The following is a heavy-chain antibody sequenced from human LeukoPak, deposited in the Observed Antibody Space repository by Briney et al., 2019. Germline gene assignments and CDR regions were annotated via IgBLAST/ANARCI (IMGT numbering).Heavy chain of an antibody. J-gene: IGHJ6*03. D-gene: IGHD5-12*01. CDR1: GFTFSSYA. CDR2: ISYDGSNK. V-gene: IGHV3-30-3*01. CDR3: ARDSRRARDSGYDYYYYYYMDV. Sequence: GGSLGLSCAASGFTFSSYAMHWVRQAPGKGLEWGAVISYDGSNKYYADSVKGRFTISRDNSKNTLYLQMNSLRAEDTAVYYCARDSRRARDSGYDYYYYYYMDVWGKGTTVTVSS.